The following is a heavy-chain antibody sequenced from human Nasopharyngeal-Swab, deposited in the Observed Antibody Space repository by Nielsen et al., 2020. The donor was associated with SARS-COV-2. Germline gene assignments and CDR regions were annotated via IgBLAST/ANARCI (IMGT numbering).Heavy chain of an antibody. CDR1: GYTFTSYG. CDR2: ISAYNGNT. D-gene: IGHD3-10*01. J-gene: IGHJ6*02. Sequence: ASVKVSCKASGYTFTSYGISWARQAPGPGLEWMGWISAYNGNTNYAQKLQGRVTMTTDTSTSTAYMELRSLRSDDTAVYYCARDMVADYALTVRGNYYYGMDVWGQGTTVTVSS. CDR3: ARDMVADYALTVRGNYYYGMDV. V-gene: IGHV1-18*01.